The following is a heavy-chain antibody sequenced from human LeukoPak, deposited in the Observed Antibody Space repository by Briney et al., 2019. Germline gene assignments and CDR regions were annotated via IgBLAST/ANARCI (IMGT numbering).Heavy chain of an antibody. D-gene: IGHD6-13*01. CDR2: IRYDGSNK. CDR1: GFTFSSYG. J-gene: IGHJ4*02. V-gene: IGHV3-30*02. Sequence: PGGSLRLSCAASGFTFSSYGMHWVRQAPGKGLEWVAFIRYDGSNKYYADSVKGRFTISRDNSKNTLYLQMNSLRAEDTAVYYCAKDLEIAAAGTCYWGQGTLVTVSS. CDR3: AKDLEIAAAGTCY.